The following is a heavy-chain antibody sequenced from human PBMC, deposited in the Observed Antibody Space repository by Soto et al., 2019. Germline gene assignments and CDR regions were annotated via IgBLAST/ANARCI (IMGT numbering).Heavy chain of an antibody. V-gene: IGHV3-66*01. J-gene: IGHJ4*02. Sequence: EEQLVESGGDLVQPGGSLRLSCAASGFTVSNNYMSWVRQAPGKGLEWVSLIYSGGSTYYADSVKGRFTISRDSSKNTLYPQRNSLRAEDTAMYYCAAYSHKGYWGQGTLVTVSS. D-gene: IGHD3-16*01. CDR2: IYSGGST. CDR3: AAYSHKGY. CDR1: GFTVSNNY.